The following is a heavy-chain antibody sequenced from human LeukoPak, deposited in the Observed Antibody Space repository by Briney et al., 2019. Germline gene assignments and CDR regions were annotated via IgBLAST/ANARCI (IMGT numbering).Heavy chain of an antibody. J-gene: IGHJ4*02. CDR1: GGTFSNYA. Sequence: ASVKVSCKASGGTFSNYAISWVRQAPGQGLEWMGRIIPMFGTANYVQNFQGRVIITADESTSTAYMEMISLRSEDTAVYYCARDSGERGSGSYLIAYWGQGTLVTVSS. V-gene: IGHV1-69*13. D-gene: IGHD3-10*01. CDR2: IIPMFGTA. CDR3: ARDSGERGSGSYLIAY.